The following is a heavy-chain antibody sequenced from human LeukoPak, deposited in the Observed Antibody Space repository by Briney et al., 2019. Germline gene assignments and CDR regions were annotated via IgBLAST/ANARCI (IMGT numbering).Heavy chain of an antibody. J-gene: IGHJ4*02. Sequence: GASVTVSCTASGYTFTSYGISWVRQAPGQGLEWMGWISAYNGNTTYEQKLQGRVTMTTDTSTSTAYMELRSLRSDDTAVYYWARVRQQWLTFDSWGQGTLVTVSS. D-gene: IGHD6-19*01. V-gene: IGHV1-18*01. CDR3: ARVRQQWLTFDS. CDR1: GYTFTSYG. CDR2: ISAYNGNT.